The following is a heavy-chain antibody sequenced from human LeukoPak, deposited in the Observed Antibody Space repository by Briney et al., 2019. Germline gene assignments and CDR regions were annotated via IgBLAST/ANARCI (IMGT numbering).Heavy chain of an antibody. CDR1: GGSFSGYY. V-gene: IGHV4-34*01. CDR2: INHSGST. J-gene: IGHJ4*02. D-gene: IGHD3-3*01. Sequence: SETLSLTCAVYGGSFSGYYWTWIRQPPGKGLEWIGEINHSGSTYYNPSLKSRVTIAIDTSKNQFSLKLSSVTAADTAVYYCARGRYDFWSGQTIDYWGQGTLVTVSS. CDR3: ARGRYDFWSGQTIDY.